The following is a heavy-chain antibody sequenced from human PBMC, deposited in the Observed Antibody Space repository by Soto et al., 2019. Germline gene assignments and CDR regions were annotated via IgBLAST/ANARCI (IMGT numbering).Heavy chain of an antibody. CDR2: INHSGST. D-gene: IGHD1-1*01. CDR3: ARGRLNWNP. CDR1: GASFSGYY. J-gene: IGHJ5*02. V-gene: IGHV4-34*01. Sequence: PXESLSLTGSVYGASFSGYYWSWIRQPPGKGLEWIGEINHSGSTNYNPSLKSRVTISVDTSKNQFSLKLSSVTAADTAVYYCARGRLNWNPWGQGTLVTVYS.